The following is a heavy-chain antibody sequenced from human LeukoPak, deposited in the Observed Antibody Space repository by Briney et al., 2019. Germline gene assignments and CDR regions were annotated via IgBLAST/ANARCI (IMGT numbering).Heavy chain of an antibody. CDR3: ARPTIFEYYFDY. CDR1: GGSNGIYY. D-gene: IGHD3-9*01. V-gene: IGHV4-4*07. J-gene: IGHJ4*02. Sequence: SETLSLTCTVSGGSNGIYYWSWIRQPAGKGLEWIGRIHASGSTDYNLSLKSRLTMSVDTSKNQFSLNLTSVTAADTAVYYCARPTIFEYYFDYWGQGILVTVSS. CDR2: IHASGST.